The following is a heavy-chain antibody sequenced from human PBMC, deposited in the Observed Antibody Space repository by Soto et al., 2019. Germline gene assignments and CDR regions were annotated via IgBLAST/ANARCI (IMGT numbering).Heavy chain of an antibody. CDR2: ISSSSSYI. J-gene: IGHJ4*02. CDR1: GFTFSSYS. CDR3: AREGDSSGWYVSVDY. V-gene: IGHV3-21*01. Sequence: EVQLVESGGGLVKPGGSLRLSCAASGFTFSSYSMNWVRQAPGKGLEWVSSISSSSSYIYYADSVKGRFTISRDNAKNSLYLQMNSLRAEDTAVYYCAREGDSSGWYVSVDYWGQGTLVTVSS. D-gene: IGHD6-19*01.